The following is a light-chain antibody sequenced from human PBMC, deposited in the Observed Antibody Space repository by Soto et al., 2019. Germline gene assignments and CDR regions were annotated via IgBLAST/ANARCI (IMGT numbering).Light chain of an antibody. CDR3: QQYNFWPPLT. J-gene: IGKJ4*01. V-gene: IGKV3-15*01. CDR2: DAS. Sequence: EIVMTQSPATLSVSPGERATLSCKASQSVNGNLAWYRQKPGQAPMLLISDASTRATGVPARFSGSESGTEFTLTISSLQSEDSGIYYCQQYNFWPPLTFGGGTKVEIK. CDR1: QSVNGN.